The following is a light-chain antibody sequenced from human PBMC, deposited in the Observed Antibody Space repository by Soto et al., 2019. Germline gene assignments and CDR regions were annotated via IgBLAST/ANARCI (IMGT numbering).Light chain of an antibody. J-gene: IGKJ5*01. Sequence: DIQITQSPSSVSASVVDRVTFTCRASQDISGWLAWYQQKPGRAPKLLIYAASTLENGVPSRFSGSASGTDFTLTISSLQPEHSATYFCQQADSFPSITFGQGTRLEIK. CDR3: QQADSFPSIT. V-gene: IGKV1D-12*01. CDR2: AAS. CDR1: QDISGW.